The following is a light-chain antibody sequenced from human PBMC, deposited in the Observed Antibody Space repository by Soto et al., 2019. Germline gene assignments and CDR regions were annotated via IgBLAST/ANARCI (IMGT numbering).Light chain of an antibody. J-gene: IGKJ1*01. V-gene: IGKV3-15*01. CDR3: QQYNNWPRT. CDR2: GAS. CDR1: QSVNSN. Sequence: EIVMTQSPATLSVSPGERATLSCRASQSVNSNLAWYQQKPGQAPRLLIYGASTRATGIPARFSGSGSGTEYTLTIGSLQSEDFAVYSCQQYNNWPRTFGRGTKVEIK.